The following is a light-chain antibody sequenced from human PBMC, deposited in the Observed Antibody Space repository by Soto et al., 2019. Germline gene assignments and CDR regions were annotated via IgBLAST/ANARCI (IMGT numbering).Light chain of an antibody. J-gene: IGLJ2*01. CDR3: ASWDDNLNGPLL. CDR1: SSNIGRNS. CDR2: NNN. Sequence: QSVLTQPPSASGTPGQRVTISCSGGSSNIGRNSVSWYQQVPGTAPKLIIFNNNERPSGIPGRCSGYKSGASASLAIVGLQSEDEADYFCASWDDNLNGPLLFGGGTKLTVL. V-gene: IGLV1-44*01.